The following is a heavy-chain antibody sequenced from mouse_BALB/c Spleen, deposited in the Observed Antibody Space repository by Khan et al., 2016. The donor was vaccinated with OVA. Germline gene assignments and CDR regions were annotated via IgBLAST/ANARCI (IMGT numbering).Heavy chain of an antibody. V-gene: IGHV5-6*01. CDR3: ARHLTGEFDY. CDR2: ISSGGDYT. CDR1: GFTFSSYS. D-gene: IGHD4-1*01. J-gene: IGHJ3*01. Sequence: EVELVESGGDLVKPGGSLKLSCAASGFTFSSYSMSWVRQTPDKRLEWVASISSGGDYTYYPDSVKGRFTISRDNAKNTLYLQMSDLKSEDTAMYYWARHLTGEFDYWGQGTMVTVSS.